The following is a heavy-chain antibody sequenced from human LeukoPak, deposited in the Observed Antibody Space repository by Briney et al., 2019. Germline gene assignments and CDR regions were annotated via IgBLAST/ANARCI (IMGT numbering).Heavy chain of an antibody. CDR1: GFTFSSYS. Sequence: KPGGSLRLSCATSGFTFSSYSMNWVRQAPGKGLEWVSSISSSSSYIYYADSVKGRFTISRDNAKNSLYLQMNSLRAEDTAVYSCAKDPQPWYSSSSTYFDYWGQGTLVTVSS. D-gene: IGHD6-6*01. V-gene: IGHV3-21*01. CDR3: AKDPQPWYSSSSTYFDY. CDR2: ISSSSSYI. J-gene: IGHJ4*02.